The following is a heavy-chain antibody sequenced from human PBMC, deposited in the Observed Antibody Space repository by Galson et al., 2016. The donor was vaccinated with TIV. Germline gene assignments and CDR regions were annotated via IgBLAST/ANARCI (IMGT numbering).Heavy chain of an antibody. V-gene: IGHV3-20*04. CDR1: GFTFGDYG. D-gene: IGHD3-22*01. Sequence: SLRLSCAASGFTFGDYGMSWVRQVPGKGLEWVSGINWNGGKTSYADSVKGRFTISRNNAKNSLYLQMNSLRGENTALYYCAMEGIVGRDYFYFYLDVWGKRTTVTVSS. CDR3: AMEGIVGRDYFYFYLDV. J-gene: IGHJ6*03. CDR2: INWNGGKT.